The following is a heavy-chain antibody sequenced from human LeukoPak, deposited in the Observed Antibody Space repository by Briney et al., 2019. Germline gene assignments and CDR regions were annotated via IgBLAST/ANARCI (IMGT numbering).Heavy chain of an antibody. J-gene: IGHJ5*02. CDR1: GDSITSSAYY. Sequence: SETLSLTCTVSGDSITSSAYYWGWIRQPPGKGLEWIGSIYNSGYNYYNPSLKSRVTISVDTSKNQFSLKLSSVTAADTAVYYCARVPAAMEGWFDPWGQGTLVTVSS. D-gene: IGHD2-2*01. V-gene: IGHV4-39*01. CDR2: IYNSGYN. CDR3: ARVPAAMEGWFDP.